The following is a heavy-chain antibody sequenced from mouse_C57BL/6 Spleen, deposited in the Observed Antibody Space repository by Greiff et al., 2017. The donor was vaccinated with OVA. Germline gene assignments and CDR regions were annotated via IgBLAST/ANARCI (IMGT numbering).Heavy chain of an antibody. D-gene: IGHD2-13*01. V-gene: IGHV2-5*01. CDR2: LWSGGST. CDR1: GFSLTSYG. J-gene: IGHJ2*01. CDR3: AKSLDGDFYFDY. Sequence: VQVVESGPGLVPPSQSLSITCTVSGFSLTSYGVHWVRQPPGKGLEWLGVLWSGGSTDYNAAFMSRLSITKDNSKSQVFFKMNSLQADDTAIYYCAKSLDGDFYFDYWGQGTTLTVSS.